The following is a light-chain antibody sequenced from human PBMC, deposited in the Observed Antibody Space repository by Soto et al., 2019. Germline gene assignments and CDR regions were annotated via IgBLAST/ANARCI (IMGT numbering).Light chain of an antibody. CDR2: AAS. CDR1: QSVSSS. CDR3: QQRSDWPPSLT. Sequence: EIVLTQSPATLSLSPGERATLSCRASQSVSSSLAWYQQKPGQAPRLLIYAASHRATGIPTRFSGSGSGTDFTLTTSSLEPEDFAVYYCQQRSDWPPSLTFGGGTKVDIK. J-gene: IGKJ4*01. V-gene: IGKV3-11*01.